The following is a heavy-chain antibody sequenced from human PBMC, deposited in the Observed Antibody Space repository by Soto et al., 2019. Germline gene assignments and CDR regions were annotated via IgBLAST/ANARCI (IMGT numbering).Heavy chain of an antibody. Sequence: QVQLVQSGAEVKKPGASVKVSCKASGYTFTSYYMHWVRQAPGQGLEWMGIINPSGGSTSYAQKFQGRVTMTRDTSTSTVYMELSSLRSEDTAVYYCARSPDRIGDYYYYYGMEVWGQGTTVTVSS. CDR2: INPSGGST. J-gene: IGHJ6*02. D-gene: IGHD2-15*01. CDR1: GYTFTSYY. V-gene: IGHV1-46*01. CDR3: ARSPDRIGDYYYYYGMEV.